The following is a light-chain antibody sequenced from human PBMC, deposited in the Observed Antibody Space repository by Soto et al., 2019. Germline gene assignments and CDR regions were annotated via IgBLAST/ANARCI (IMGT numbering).Light chain of an antibody. V-gene: IGKV1-5*03. Sequence: DIQLTQSPATLSSSVGDRVTITCRASRSLDTWLAWFQQKPGKAPNLVIYKASILQSGVPSRFSGSGSGTEFTLTISSLQPDDFGTYYCQQCNAYPLTFGGGTRVEIK. CDR3: QQCNAYPLT. CDR1: RSLDTW. CDR2: KAS. J-gene: IGKJ4*01.